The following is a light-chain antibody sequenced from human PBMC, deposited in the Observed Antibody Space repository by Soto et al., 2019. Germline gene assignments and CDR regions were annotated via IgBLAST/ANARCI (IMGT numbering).Light chain of an antibody. CDR3: QQSYSLPFS. J-gene: IGKJ3*01. CDR1: QNISSY. V-gene: IGKV1-39*01. CDR2: AAS. Sequence: DIQMTQSPASLSASVGDSVTITCRAGQNISSYLNWYQLKPGKAPKLLIYAASSLQSGVPSRFSGCGSGTEFTLTVSSLQPDDFAAYYCQQSYSLPFSFGPGTKVDIE.